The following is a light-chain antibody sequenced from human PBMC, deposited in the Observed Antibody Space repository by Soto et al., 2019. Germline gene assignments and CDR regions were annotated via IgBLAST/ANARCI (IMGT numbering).Light chain of an antibody. V-gene: IGKV1-5*01. CDR3: QHYNNYSPT. CDR1: QSIATW. Sequence: DIQMTQSPSTLSASVGDRVTITCRASQSIATWLAWYQQKPGKAPKLLIYDASSLGSGVPSRFSGSGSGTEFTLTISSLQPYDFATFYCQHYNNYSPTFGQGTKVEI. CDR2: DAS. J-gene: IGKJ1*01.